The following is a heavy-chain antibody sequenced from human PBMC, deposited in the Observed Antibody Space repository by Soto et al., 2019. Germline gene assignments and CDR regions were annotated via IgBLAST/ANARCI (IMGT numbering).Heavy chain of an antibody. J-gene: IGHJ6*02. Sequence: EASVKVSCKASGGTFSSYAISWVRQAPGQGLEWMGGIIPIFGTANYAQKFQGRVTITADESTTTAYMELSSLRSEDTAVYYCARVTITGSPYYYYGMDVWGQGTTVTVSS. CDR3: ARVTITGSPYYYYGMDV. CDR2: IIPIFGTA. CDR1: GGTFSSYA. D-gene: IGHD1-20*01. V-gene: IGHV1-69*13.